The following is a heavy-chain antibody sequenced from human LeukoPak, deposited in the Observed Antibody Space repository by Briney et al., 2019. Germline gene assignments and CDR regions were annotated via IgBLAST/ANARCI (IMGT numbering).Heavy chain of an antibody. CDR3: ALGDGSGSYYTPFDY. J-gene: IGHJ4*02. CDR2: IIPIFGTA. Sequence: GSSVKVSCKASGGTFSSYAISWVRQAPGQGLEWMGRIIPIFGTANYAQKFQGRVTITTDESTSTAYTELSSLRSEDTAVYYCALGDGSGSYYTPFDYWGQGTLVTVSS. V-gene: IGHV1-69*05. CDR1: GGTFSSYA. D-gene: IGHD3-10*01.